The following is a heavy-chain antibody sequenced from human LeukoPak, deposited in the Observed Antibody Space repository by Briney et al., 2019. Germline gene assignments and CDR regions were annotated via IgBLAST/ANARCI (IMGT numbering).Heavy chain of an antibody. D-gene: IGHD3-3*01. J-gene: IGHJ4*02. CDR3: ARNSITIFGVVPGAELGY. CDR1: GYTFTGYY. Sequence: GASVKVSCKASGYTFTGYYMHWVRQAPGQGLEWMGIINPSGGSTSYAQKFQGRVTMTRDMSTSTVYMELSSLRSEDTAVYYCARNSITIFGVVPGAELGYWGQGTLVTVSS. CDR2: INPSGGST. V-gene: IGHV1-46*01.